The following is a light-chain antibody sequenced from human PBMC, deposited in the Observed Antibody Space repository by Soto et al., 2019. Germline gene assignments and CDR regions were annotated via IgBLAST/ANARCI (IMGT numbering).Light chain of an antibody. Sequence: QSVLTQPPSVSGAPGQTITISCTGSSANIGAGYDVHWYQQFPGTAPKLLIHGNNDRPSGVSDRFSASKSGTSASLAVTGLQAEDEADYYCSSYRSSSPVVFGGGTKLTVL. CDR1: SANIGAGYD. CDR3: SSYRSSSPVV. J-gene: IGLJ2*01. CDR2: GNN. V-gene: IGLV1-40*01.